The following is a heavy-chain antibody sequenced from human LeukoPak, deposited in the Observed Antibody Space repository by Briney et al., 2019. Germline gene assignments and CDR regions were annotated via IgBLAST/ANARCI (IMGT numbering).Heavy chain of an antibody. D-gene: IGHD3-22*01. V-gene: IGHV4-4*02. CDR3: AGLVGRYSSGLYYYYFDY. CDR1: GGSISSANW. Sequence: SETLSLTCAVSGGSISSANWWSWVRQPPGKGLEWIGEMYLSGTTHSNPSVKSRVTISIDKSKNQFFLNLSSVTAADTAVYYCAGLVGRYSSGLYYYYFDYWGQGTLVTVSS. CDR2: MYLSGTT. J-gene: IGHJ4*02.